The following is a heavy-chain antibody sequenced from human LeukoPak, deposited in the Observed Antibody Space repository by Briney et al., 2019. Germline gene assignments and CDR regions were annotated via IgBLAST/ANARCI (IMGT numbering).Heavy chain of an antibody. CDR2: IFSGGDT. Sequence: PGGSLRLSCAAPGFTVSGNFMNWVRQAPGKGLEWVSVIFSGGDTYYADSVKGRFTISRDDSKNTLYLQMNNLRADDTAVYYCARGGVISATPTYWGQGTLVTVSS. CDR3: ARGGVISATPTY. CDR1: GFTVSGNF. V-gene: IGHV3-53*01. J-gene: IGHJ4*02. D-gene: IGHD3-16*02.